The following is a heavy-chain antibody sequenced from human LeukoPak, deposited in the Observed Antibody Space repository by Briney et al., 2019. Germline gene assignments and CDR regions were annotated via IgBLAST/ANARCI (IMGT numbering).Heavy chain of an antibody. CDR2: IWYDGSNK. V-gene: IGHV3-33*06. CDR3: AKSEYYYDSSGLDFDY. D-gene: IGHD3-22*01. CDR1: GFTFSSYW. Sequence: GGSLRLSCGASGFTFSSYWMHWVRQAPGKGLEWVAVIWYDGSNKYYADSVKGRFTISRDNSKNTLYLQMNSLRAEDTAVYYCAKSEYYYDSSGLDFDYWGQGTLVTVSS. J-gene: IGHJ4*02.